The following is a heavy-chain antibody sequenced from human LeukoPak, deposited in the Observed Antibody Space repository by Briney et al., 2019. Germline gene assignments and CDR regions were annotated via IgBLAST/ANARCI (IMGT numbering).Heavy chain of an antibody. J-gene: IGHJ4*02. CDR3: AREYSSSYYFDY. CDR1: GFTFSSYA. V-gene: IGHV3-23*01. Sequence: QPGGSLRLSCAASGFTFSSYAMRWVRQAPGKGLEWVSSITGSGDSTYYADSVKGRFTISRDNSKNTLYLQMNSLRDEDTAVYYCAREYSSSYYFDYWGQGTLVTVSS. D-gene: IGHD6-13*01. CDR2: ITGSGDST.